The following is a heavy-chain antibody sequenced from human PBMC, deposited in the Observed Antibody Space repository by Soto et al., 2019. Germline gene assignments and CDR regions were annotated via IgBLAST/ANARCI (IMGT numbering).Heavy chain of an antibody. CDR3: ARAFDIGYPSNWFDP. CDR2: IYHSGST. J-gene: IGHJ5*02. D-gene: IGHD2-15*01. V-gene: IGHV4-38-2*01. Sequence: PSETLSLTCAVSGYSISSGYYWGWIRQPPGKGLEWIGSIYHSGSTYYNPSLKSRVTISVDTSKNQFSLKLSSVTAADTAVYYCARAFDIGYPSNWFDPWGQGTLVTSPQ. CDR1: GYSISSGYY.